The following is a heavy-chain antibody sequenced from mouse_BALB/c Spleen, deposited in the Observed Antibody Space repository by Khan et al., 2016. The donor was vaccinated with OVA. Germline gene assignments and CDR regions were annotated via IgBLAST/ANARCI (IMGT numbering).Heavy chain of an antibody. CDR3: GRLEDI. V-gene: IGHV2-9*02. CDR1: GFSLTSYG. D-gene: IGHD1-3*01. CDR2: IWAGGST. J-gene: IGHJ2*01. Sequence: VQLQESGPGLVAPSQSLSITCTVSGFSLTSYGVHWVRQPPGQGLEWLGVIWAGGSTNYNSAIMSRLSISKDNSKCQVFFKMNSLQTDDTAMYDWGRLEDIWGQGTTLTVSS.